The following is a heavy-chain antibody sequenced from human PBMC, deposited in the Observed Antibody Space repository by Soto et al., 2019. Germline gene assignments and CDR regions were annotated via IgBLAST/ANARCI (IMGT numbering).Heavy chain of an antibody. CDR1: GGSISSSSYY. CDR3: ARLAPSRMVRGVIPHPSNYYYYYMDV. D-gene: IGHD3-10*01. J-gene: IGHJ6*03. V-gene: IGHV4-39*01. Sequence: QLQLQESGPGLVKPSETLSLTCTVSGGSISSSSYYWGWIRQPPGKGLEWIGSIYYSGSTYYNPSLKSRVPISVDTSKNQFSLKLSSVTAADTAVYYCARLAPSRMVRGVIPHPSNYYYYYMDVWGKGTTVTVSS. CDR2: IYYSGST.